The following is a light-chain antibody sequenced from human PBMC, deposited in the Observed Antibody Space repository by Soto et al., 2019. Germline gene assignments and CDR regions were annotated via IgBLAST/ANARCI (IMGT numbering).Light chain of an antibody. CDR3: QQYNIWWT. CDR2: GAS. V-gene: IGKV3-15*01. Sequence: EIVLTQSPGTLSLSPGERATLSCRASQSVSSNLAWYQQKPGQPPRLLIYGASTRATGIPARFSGGGSGTEFTLTISSLQSEDFAVYYCQQYNIWWTFGQGTKV. CDR1: QSVSSN. J-gene: IGKJ1*01.